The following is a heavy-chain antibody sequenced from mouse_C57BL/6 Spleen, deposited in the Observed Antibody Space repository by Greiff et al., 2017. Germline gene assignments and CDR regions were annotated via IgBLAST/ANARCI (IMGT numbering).Heavy chain of an antibody. V-gene: IGHV1-82*01. J-gene: IGHJ1*03. CDR1: GYAFRSSW. CDR3: ARSTWTRYFDF. Sequence: VKLMESGPELVKPGASVKISCKASGYAFRSSWMNWVKQRPGKGLEWIGRIYPGDGDTNYNGKFKGKATLTADKSSRTAYMQLSSLTSEDSEVYFCARSTWTRYFDFWGTGTTVTVSS. CDR2: IYPGDGDT.